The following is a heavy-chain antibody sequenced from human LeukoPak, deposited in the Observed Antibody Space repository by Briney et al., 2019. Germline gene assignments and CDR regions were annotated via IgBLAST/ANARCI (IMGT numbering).Heavy chain of an antibody. D-gene: IGHD3-9*01. V-gene: IGHV1-24*01. J-gene: IGHJ4*02. CDR1: EFTLTELS. CDR2: FDPEAGKT. CDR3: VLRYHLLWTTYFFDY. Sequence: GASVKVSCKVSEFTLTELSMHWVRQAPGKGLEWMGGFDPEAGKTIYAQKFQGRVTMTEDTSTDTAYMELNSLRSEDTAVYYCVLRYHLLWTTYFFDYWGQGTLVTVSS.